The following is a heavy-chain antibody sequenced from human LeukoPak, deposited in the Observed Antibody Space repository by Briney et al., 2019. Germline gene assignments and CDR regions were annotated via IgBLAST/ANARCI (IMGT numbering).Heavy chain of an antibody. CDR1: GFTFSDHY. CDR2: IRNKANSYTA. D-gene: IGHD6-13*01. Sequence: PGGSLRLSCAASGFTFSDHYMDWVRQAPGKGLEWVGRIRNKANSYTAEYAASVKGRFTISRDDSKNSLYLQMNSLKTEDTAVYYCARVRSSMWSGSCFDYWGQGTLVTVSS. J-gene: IGHJ4*02. V-gene: IGHV3-72*01. CDR3: ARVRSSMWSGSCFDY.